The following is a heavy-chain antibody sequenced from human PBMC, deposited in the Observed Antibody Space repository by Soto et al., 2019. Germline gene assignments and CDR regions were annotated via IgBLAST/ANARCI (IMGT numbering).Heavy chain of an antibody. CDR3: ARGVTAAGTLAMDV. Sequence: ASVKVSCKASGYTFTSYGISWVRQAPGQGLEWMGWISAYNGNTNYAQKLQGRVTMTTDTSTNTAYMELRSLGSDDTAVYYCARGVTAAGTLAMDVWGQGTTVTVSS. CDR2: ISAYNGNT. J-gene: IGHJ6*02. CDR1: GYTFTSYG. V-gene: IGHV1-18*01. D-gene: IGHD6-13*01.